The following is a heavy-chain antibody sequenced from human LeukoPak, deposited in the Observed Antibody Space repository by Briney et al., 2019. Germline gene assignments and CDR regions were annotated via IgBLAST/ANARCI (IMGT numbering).Heavy chain of an antibody. CDR3: ARRKIGAVAGTHLDY. J-gene: IGHJ4*02. Sequence: PSETLSLTCTVSGGSISSSSYYWGWIRQPPGKGLEWIGSIYYSGSTYYNPSLKSRVTISVDTSRNQFSLKLSSVTAADTAVYYCARRKIGAVAGTHLDYWGQGTLVTVSS. D-gene: IGHD6-19*01. CDR1: GGSISSSSYY. V-gene: IGHV4-39*07. CDR2: IYYSGST.